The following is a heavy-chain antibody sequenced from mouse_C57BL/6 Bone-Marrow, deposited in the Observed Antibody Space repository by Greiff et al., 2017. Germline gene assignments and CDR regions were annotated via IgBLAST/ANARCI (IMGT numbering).Heavy chain of an antibody. CDR3: ARLPAY. V-gene: IGHV5-12*01. Sequence: EVMLVESGGGLVQPGGSLKLSCAASGFTFSDYYMYWVRQTPEKRLEWVAYISNGGGSTYYPDTVKGRFTSSRDNAKNTLYLQMSRLKSEDTAMYYCARLPAYWGQGTLVTVSA. CDR2: ISNGGGST. CDR1: GFTFSDYY. J-gene: IGHJ3*01.